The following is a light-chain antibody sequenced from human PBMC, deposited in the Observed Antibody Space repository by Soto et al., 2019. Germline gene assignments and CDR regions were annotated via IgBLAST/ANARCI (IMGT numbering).Light chain of an antibody. J-gene: IGKJ1*01. V-gene: IGKV1-27*01. CDR2: AAS. CDR3: QKYNSASWT. CDR1: QSISNY. Sequence: DIQMTQSPSSLSASVGNRVTITCRASQSISNYLAWYQQKPGKVPKLLIYAASTLQSGVPSRFSGSGSGTDFTLTISSLQPEDVATYYCQKYNSASWTFGQGTKVDI.